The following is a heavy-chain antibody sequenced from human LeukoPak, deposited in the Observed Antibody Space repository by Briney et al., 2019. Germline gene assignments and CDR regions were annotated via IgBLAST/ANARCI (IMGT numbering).Heavy chain of an antibody. D-gene: IGHD3-9*01. CDR1: GFTFDDYA. CDR2: ISWNSGSI. J-gene: IGHJ5*02. V-gene: IGHV3-9*01. CDR3: AKGALRVYHDILTGYYNWFDP. Sequence: GGSLRLSCAASGFTFDDYAMHWVRQAPGKGLEWVSGISWNSGSIGYADSVKGRFTISRDNAKNSLYLQMNSLRAEDTALYYCAKGALRVYHDILTGYYNWFDPWGQGTLVTVSS.